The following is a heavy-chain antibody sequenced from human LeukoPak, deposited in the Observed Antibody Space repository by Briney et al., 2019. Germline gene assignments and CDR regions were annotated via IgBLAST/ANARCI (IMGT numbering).Heavy chain of an antibody. D-gene: IGHD2-2*01. J-gene: IGHJ6*02. CDR2: IWYDGGNK. Sequence: PGGSLRLSCEASGFTFSSYGMHWVRQAPGKGLEWVAVIWYDGGNKYYGDSAKGRFTISRDNSKNTLYLQMNSLRAADTAVYYCARGQYCTTTSCYSDYYYYYGMDVWGQGTTATVSS. CDR1: GFTFSSYG. V-gene: IGHV3-33*01. CDR3: ARGQYCTTTSCYSDYYYYYGMDV.